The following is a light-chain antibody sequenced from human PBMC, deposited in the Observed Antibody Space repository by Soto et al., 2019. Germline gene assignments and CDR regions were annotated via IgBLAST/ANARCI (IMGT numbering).Light chain of an antibody. CDR3: NSYTGSTTVI. CDR1: SSDVGGYNY. CDR2: DVS. J-gene: IGLJ2*01. Sequence: QSALTQPASVSGSPGQSITISCTGTSSDVGGYNYVSWYQQHPGKAPKLMIHDVSNRPSGVSNRFSGSKSGNTASLTISGLQAEDEADYYCNSYTGSTTVIFGGGTKLTVL. V-gene: IGLV2-14*03.